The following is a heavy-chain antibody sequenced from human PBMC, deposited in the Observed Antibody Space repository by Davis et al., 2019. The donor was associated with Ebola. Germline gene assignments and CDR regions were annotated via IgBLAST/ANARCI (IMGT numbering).Heavy chain of an antibody. J-gene: IGHJ2*01. D-gene: IGHD2-2*01. V-gene: IGHV1-46*01. Sequence: ASVKVSCKASGYTFTSYYMHWVRQAPGQGLEWMGIINPSGGSTSYAQKFQGRVTMTRDTSISTAYMELSRLRSDDTAVYYCARIVPAGNWYFDLWGRGTLVTVSS. CDR1: GYTFTSYY. CDR2: INPSGGST. CDR3: ARIVPAGNWYFDL.